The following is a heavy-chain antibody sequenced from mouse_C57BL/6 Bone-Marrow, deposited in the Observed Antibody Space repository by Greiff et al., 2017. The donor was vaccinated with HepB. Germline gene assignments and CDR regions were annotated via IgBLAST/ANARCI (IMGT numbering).Heavy chain of an antibody. CDR3: ARKYYGSSWGYFDV. V-gene: IGHV5-4*01. CDR1: GFTFSSYA. CDR2: ISDGGSYT. D-gene: IGHD1-1*01. Sequence: EVQLQESGGGLVKPGGSLKLSCAASGFTFSSYAMSWVRQTPEKRLEWVATISDGGSYTYYPDNVKGRFTISRDNAKNNLYLQMSHLKSEDTAMYYCARKYYGSSWGYFDVWGTGTTVTVSS. J-gene: IGHJ1*03.